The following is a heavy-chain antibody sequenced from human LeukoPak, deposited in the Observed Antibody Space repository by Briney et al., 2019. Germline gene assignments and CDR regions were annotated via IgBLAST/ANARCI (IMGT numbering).Heavy chain of an antibody. J-gene: IGHJ4*02. D-gene: IGHD2-2*01. Sequence: KGXXXXXXINSDGSSTNYADSGKGRFTISRQNAKKKLYLQRNSLRAEDTAVYYCAREGYCSSTSCPGSDYWGQGTLVTVSS. V-gene: IGHV3-74*01. CDR3: AREGYCSSTSCPGSDY. CDR2: INSDGSST.